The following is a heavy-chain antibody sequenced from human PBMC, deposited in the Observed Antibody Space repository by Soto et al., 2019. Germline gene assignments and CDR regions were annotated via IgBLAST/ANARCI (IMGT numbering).Heavy chain of an antibody. CDR2: ISYDGSNK. CDR1: GFTFSSYG. Sequence: GGSLRLSCAASGFTFSSYGMHWVRQAPGKGLEWVAVISYDGSNKYYADSVKGRFTISRDNSKNTLYLQMNSLRAEDTAVYYCAKDSHGSGSYYNVPAYLEVPYYYYMDVWGKGTTVTVSS. V-gene: IGHV3-30*18. J-gene: IGHJ6*03. D-gene: IGHD3-10*01. CDR3: AKDSHGSGSYYNVPAYLEVPYYYYMDV.